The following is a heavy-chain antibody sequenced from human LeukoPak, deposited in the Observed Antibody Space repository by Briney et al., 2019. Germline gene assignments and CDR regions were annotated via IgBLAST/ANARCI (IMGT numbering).Heavy chain of an antibody. CDR1: GFTFSSYG. Sequence: GGSLRLSCAASGFTFSSYGMSWVRQAPGKGLEWVTSVSGNSGGTYYADSVKGRFTISRDNSKDTLYLQMNSVRAEDTAVYYCAKEGRGNAVDYWGQGTLVTVSS. CDR2: VSGNSGGT. D-gene: IGHD1-1*01. CDR3: AKEGRGNAVDY. V-gene: IGHV3-23*01. J-gene: IGHJ4*02.